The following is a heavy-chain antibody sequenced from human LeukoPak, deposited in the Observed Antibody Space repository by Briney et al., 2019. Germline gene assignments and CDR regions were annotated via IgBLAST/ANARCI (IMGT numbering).Heavy chain of an antibody. V-gene: IGHV1-2*02. D-gene: IGHD2-15*01. CDR3: ARDPAVGCSGGSCYWFDP. CDR2: INPNSGGT. Sequence: ASVKVSCKASGYTFTSYGISWVRQAPGQGLEWMGWINPNSGGTNYAQKFQGRVTMTRDTSISTAYMELSRLRSDDTAVYYCARDPAVGCSGGSCYWFDPWGQGTLVTVSS. J-gene: IGHJ5*02. CDR1: GYTFTSYG.